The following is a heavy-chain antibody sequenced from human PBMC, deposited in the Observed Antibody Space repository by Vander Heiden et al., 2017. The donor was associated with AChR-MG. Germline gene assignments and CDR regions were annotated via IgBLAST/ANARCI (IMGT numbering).Heavy chain of an antibody. J-gene: IGHJ6*03. CDR2: ISYDGSNK. Sequence: QVQLVESGGGVVQPGRSLRLSCAASAFTFSSYAMHWVRQAQGKGLEWVAVISYDGSNKYYADSVKGRFTISRDNSKNTLYLQMNSLRAEDTAVYYCAREMWGGSGTTNYYYYMDVWGKGTTVTVSS. CDR3: AREMWGGSGTTNYYYYMDV. V-gene: IGHV3-30-3*01. CDR1: AFTFSSYA. D-gene: IGHD1-7*01.